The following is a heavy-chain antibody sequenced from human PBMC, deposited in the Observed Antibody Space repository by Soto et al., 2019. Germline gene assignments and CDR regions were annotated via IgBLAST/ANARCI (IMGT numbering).Heavy chain of an antibody. J-gene: IGHJ4*02. D-gene: IGHD3-22*01. Sequence: EGQLVESGGGLVQPGGSLRLSCAASGFTFSTYWMTWVRQAPGKGQEWVANIKQDGSQKYYVDSVKGRFTISRDNAKNSLYLQMNSLRAEDTAVYYCWGYDNSGSGRENPIDYWGQGTLVTVSS. CDR1: GFTFSTYW. V-gene: IGHV3-7*01. CDR2: IKQDGSQK. CDR3: WGYDNSGSGRENPIDY.